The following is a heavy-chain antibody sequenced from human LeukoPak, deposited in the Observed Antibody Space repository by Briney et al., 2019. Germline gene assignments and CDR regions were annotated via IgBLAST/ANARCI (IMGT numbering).Heavy chain of an antibody. CDR1: GFTVNNNC. V-gene: IGHV3-53*01. D-gene: IGHD2-21*01. Sequence: GGSLRLSCAASGFTVNNNCVTWVRQAPGKGLEWVAVTCGDGRLFYADSVKGRFSVSRDNSENTIYLQLTSLRADDTARYFCARERGDKDMSGGSSFDVWGQGTVVIVSS. CDR2: TCGDGRL. J-gene: IGHJ3*01. CDR3: ARERGDKDMSGGSSFDV.